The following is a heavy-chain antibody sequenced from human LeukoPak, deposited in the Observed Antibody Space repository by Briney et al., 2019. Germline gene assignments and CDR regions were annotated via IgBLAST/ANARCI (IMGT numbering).Heavy chain of an antibody. J-gene: IGHJ4*02. D-gene: IGHD1-1*01. Sequence: GGSLRLSCAASGFTFNNYAMTWVRQAPGKGLQWVSTINGGDNGDNTYYADSVKGRFTVSRDNSKNTVYLQMNSLRVEDTAVYYCARDGIQPPDPLDYRGLGTLVTVSS. CDR1: GFTFNNYA. CDR3: ARDGIQPPDPLDY. V-gene: IGHV3-23*01. CDR2: INGGDNGDNT.